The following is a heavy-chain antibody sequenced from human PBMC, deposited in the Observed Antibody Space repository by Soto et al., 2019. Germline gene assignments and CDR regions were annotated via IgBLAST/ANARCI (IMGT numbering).Heavy chain of an antibody. CDR2: ISWNSGSV. CDR1: GFTFDDFA. V-gene: IGHV3-9*01. CDR3: AKVPYSGYVEALPGYFDH. J-gene: IGHJ4*02. Sequence: SPRLSCAASGFTFDDFAMHWVRQTPEKGLEWVPAISWNSGSVGYADSVKGRFTISRDNAKNSLYLQMNSLRPEDTALYYCAKVPYSGYVEALPGYFDHWGQGALVTVSS. D-gene: IGHD5-12*01.